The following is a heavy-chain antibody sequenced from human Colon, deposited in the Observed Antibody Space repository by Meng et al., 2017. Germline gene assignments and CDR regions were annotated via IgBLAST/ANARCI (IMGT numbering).Heavy chain of an antibody. Sequence: QGHLQSSGPGVVQSSLTRCLSCTSRAGSISSVCYYWSCIPQPAGKGLEWIGYIYYSRTTYSNASLKSRVTISIDRSKNQFSLKLSSVTAADTAVYYCARDRKHYCERGWFDPWGQGTLVTVSS. CDR3: ARDRKHYCERGWFDP. CDR2: IYYSRTT. CDR1: AGSISSVCYY. V-gene: IGHV4-30-4*01. J-gene: IGHJ5*02. D-gene: IGHD4-17*01.